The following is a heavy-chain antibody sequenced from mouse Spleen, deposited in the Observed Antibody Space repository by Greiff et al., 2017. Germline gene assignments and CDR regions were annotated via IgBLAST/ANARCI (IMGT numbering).Heavy chain of an antibody. V-gene: IGHV1-52*01. D-gene: IGHD2-1*01. Sequence: VKLQQPGAELVRPGSSVKLSCKASGYTFTSYWMHWVKQRPIQGLEWIGNIDPSDSETHYNQKFKDKATLTVDKSSSTAYMQLSSLTSEDSAVYYCASGGYYGNYCDYWGQGTTLTVSS. CDR3: ASGGYYGNYCDY. CDR2: IDPSDSET. CDR1: GYTFTSYW. J-gene: IGHJ2*01.